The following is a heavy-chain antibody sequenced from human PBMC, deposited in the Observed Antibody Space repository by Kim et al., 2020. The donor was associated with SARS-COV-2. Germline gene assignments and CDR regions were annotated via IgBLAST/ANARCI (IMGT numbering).Heavy chain of an antibody. J-gene: IGHJ4*02. V-gene: IGHV3-30*18. Sequence: GGSLRLSCAASGFTFSSYGMHWVRQAPGKGLEWVAVISYDGSNKYYADSVKGRFTISRDNSKNTLYLQMNSLRAEDTAVYYCAKDRMTGYCSGGSCLSVDYWGQGTLVTVSS. D-gene: IGHD2-15*01. CDR3: AKDRMTGYCSGGSCLSVDY. CDR1: GFTFSSYG. CDR2: ISYDGSNK.